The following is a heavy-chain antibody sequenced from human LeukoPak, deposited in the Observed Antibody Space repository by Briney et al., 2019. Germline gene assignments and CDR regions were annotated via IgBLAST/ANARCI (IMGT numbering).Heavy chain of an antibody. J-gene: IGHJ6*03. CDR3: ARTQRFAGSGSYLPSAYYYYYMDV. V-gene: IGHV4-39*07. CDR2: IFYSGST. CDR1: GGSVSTSSYY. D-gene: IGHD3-10*01. Sequence: MTSETLSLTCTVSGGSVSTSSYYWGWVRQPPGKGLEWIGNIFYSGSTYYSPSLKSRVTISLDTSRNQFSLKLSSVTAADTAVYYCARTQRFAGSGSYLPSAYYYYYMDVWGKGTTVTVSS.